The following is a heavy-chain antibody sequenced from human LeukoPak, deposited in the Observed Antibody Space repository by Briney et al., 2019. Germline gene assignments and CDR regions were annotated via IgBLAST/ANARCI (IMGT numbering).Heavy chain of an antibody. CDR2: ISSSSSYI. CDR1: GFTFSSYS. Sequence: PGGSLRLSCAASGFTFSSYSMNWVRQAPGKGLEWVSSISSSSSYIYYADSVKGRFTISRDNAKNSLYLQMNSLRAEDTAVYYCARDRSYYYHMDVWGKGTTVTISS. V-gene: IGHV3-21*04. J-gene: IGHJ6*03. CDR3: ARDRSYYYHMDV.